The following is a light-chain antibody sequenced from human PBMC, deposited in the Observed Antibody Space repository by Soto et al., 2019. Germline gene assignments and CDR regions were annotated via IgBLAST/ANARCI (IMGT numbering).Light chain of an antibody. V-gene: IGKV3-20*01. CDR1: QTISNNY. J-gene: IGKJ1*01. Sequence: EIVLTQSPGTLTLSPGESAALSCRASQTISNNYLVWYRQKPGQAPRLLIYAVSSRAAGIPDRFSGSGSGTDFALTIARLEPEDSAVYYCPQHSNSPWTFGPGTRVEI. CDR3: PQHSNSPWT. CDR2: AVS.